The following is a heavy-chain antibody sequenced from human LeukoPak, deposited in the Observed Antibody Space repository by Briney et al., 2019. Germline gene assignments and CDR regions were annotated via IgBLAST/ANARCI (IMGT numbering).Heavy chain of an antibody. V-gene: IGHV4-30-2*01. CDR3: AREFHSSSWYGKDY. J-gene: IGHJ4*02. CDR2: IYHSGST. D-gene: IGHD6-13*01. CDR1: GGSISSGGYY. Sequence: SETLSLTCTVSGGSISSGGYYWSWIRQPPGKGLEWIGYIYHSGSTYYNPSLKSRVTISVDTSNNQFSLKLSSVTAADTAVYYCAREFHSSSWYGKDYWGQGTLVTVSS.